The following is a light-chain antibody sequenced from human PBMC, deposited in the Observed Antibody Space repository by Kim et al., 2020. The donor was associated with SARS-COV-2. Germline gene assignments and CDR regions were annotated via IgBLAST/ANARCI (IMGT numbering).Light chain of an antibody. Sequence: LSASVGDRITITCRASQNINNVLAWYQKKPGSAPKLLIYGASSLQSGVPTRFTGRGSGTEFSLTISSLQPDDFAAYYCQQYFSLSTFGQGTKLEI. CDR1: QNINNV. CDR3: QQYFSLST. V-gene: IGKV1-5*03. CDR2: GAS. J-gene: IGKJ2*01.